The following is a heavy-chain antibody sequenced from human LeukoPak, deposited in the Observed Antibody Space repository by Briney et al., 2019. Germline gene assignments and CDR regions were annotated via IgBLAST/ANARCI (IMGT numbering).Heavy chain of an antibody. V-gene: IGHV3-30-3*01. CDR2: ISYDGSNK. J-gene: IGHJ4*02. D-gene: IGHD3-22*01. Sequence: PGGSLRLSCAASGFTFSSYAMHWVRQAPGKGLEWVAVISYDGSNKYYADSVKGRFTISRDNSKNTLYLQMNSLRAEDTAVYYCARDSYDSSGYYPGYFDYWGQGTLVTVSS. CDR3: ARDSYDSSGYYPGYFDY. CDR1: GFTFSSYA.